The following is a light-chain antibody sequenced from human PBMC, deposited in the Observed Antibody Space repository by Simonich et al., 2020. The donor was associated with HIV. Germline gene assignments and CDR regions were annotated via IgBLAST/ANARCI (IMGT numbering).Light chain of an antibody. CDR1: SSDVGSYNL. V-gene: IGLV2-23*01. CDR2: EGS. J-gene: IGLJ3*02. CDR3: CSYAGSGTWV. Sequence: QSALTQPASVSGSPGPSITISCTGTSSDVGSYNLVSWFQQHPGKAPKRLIYEGSKRPSGGSNRFSGSKSGNTASLTISGLQAEDEADYYCCSYAGSGTWVFGGGTKLTVL.